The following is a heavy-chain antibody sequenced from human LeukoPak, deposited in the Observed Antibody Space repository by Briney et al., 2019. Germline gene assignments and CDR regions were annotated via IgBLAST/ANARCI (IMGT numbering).Heavy chain of an antibody. D-gene: IGHD1-26*01. V-gene: IGHV1-2*06. CDR1: GYTFTGYY. Sequence: ASVKVSFKASGYTFTGYYMHWVRQAPGQGLEWMGRINPNSGGTNSAQKFQGRVTMTRDTSISTAYMELSRLRSDDTAVYYCAREGSGSYSDHWGQGTLVTVSS. CDR3: AREGSGSYSDH. J-gene: IGHJ4*02. CDR2: INPNSGGT.